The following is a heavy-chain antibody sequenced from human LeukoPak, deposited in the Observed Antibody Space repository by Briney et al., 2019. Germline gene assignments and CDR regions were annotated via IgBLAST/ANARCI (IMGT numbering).Heavy chain of an antibody. CDR2: IKQDGSEK. CDR3: ARSSKKALDY. J-gene: IGHJ4*02. D-gene: IGHD3-10*01. V-gene: IGHV3-7*05. Sequence: PGGSLRLSWAAPGFTFSIYWMSWVRQAPGKGREWVAKIKQDGSEKYYVDSVKGRFTISRDNAKTSLYLQMNSLRAEDTAVYYCARSSKKALDYWGQGTLVTVSS. CDR1: GFTFSIYW.